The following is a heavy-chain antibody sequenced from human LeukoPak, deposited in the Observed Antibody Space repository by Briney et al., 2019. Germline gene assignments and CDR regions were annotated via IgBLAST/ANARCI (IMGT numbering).Heavy chain of an antibody. CDR2: ISSSGSTI. D-gene: IGHD1-1*01. CDR3: ARGNWNDEKAFDI. J-gene: IGHJ3*02. CDR1: GFTFSDYY. V-gene: IGHV3-11*04. Sequence: GGSLRLSCAASGFTFSDYYMSWIRQAPGKGLEWVSYISSSGSTIYYADSVKGRFTISRDNAKNTLYLQMNSLRAEDTAVYYCARGNWNDEKAFDIWGQGTMVTVSS.